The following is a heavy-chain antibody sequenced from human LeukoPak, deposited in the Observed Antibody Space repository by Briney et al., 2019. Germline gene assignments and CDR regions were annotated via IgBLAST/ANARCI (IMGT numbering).Heavy chain of an antibody. CDR1: GYSFTSHW. Sequence: GESLKISCKGSGYSFTSHWIGWVRQMPGKGLEWMGIIYPGDSDTRYSPSFQGQVTISADKSISTAYLQWSSLKASDTAMYYCARHSPTYGSGSYAVSYYGMDVWGKGTTVTVSS. CDR2: IYPGDSDT. D-gene: IGHD3-10*01. CDR3: ARHSPTYGSGSYAVSYYGMDV. J-gene: IGHJ6*04. V-gene: IGHV5-51*01.